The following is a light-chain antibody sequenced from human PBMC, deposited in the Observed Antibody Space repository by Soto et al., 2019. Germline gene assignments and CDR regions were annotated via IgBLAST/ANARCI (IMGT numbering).Light chain of an antibody. J-gene: IGKJ4*01. V-gene: IGKV3-20*01. Sequence: EIVLTQSPGTLSLSPGERATLSCRASQSVSSSYLAWYQQKPGQSPRLLIYGASSRAAGSPDRFSGSGSGKDFTLTISRMEPEDFAVYFCQQYSSSPATVGGGTKVELK. CDR2: GAS. CDR1: QSVSSSY. CDR3: QQYSSSPAT.